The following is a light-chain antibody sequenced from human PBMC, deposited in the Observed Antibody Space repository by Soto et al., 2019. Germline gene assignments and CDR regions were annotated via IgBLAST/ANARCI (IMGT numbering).Light chain of an antibody. CDR3: QTWGTGIHGV. Sequence: QLVLTQSPSASASLGASVKLTCTLSSGHSSYAIAWHQQQPEKGHRYLMKLNSDGSHSKGDGIPDRFSGSSSGAERYLTISSLQSEDEADYYCQTWGTGIHGVFGGGTKLTVL. J-gene: IGLJ3*02. CDR2: LNSDGSH. V-gene: IGLV4-69*01. CDR1: SGHSSYA.